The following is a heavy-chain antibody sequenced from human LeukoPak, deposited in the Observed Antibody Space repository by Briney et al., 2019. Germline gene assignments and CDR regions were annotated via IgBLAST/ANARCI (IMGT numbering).Heavy chain of an antibody. CDR2: IYYSGST. CDR3: AGATDYSSFLAY. CDR1: GGSISSGDYY. Sequence: SETLSLTCTVSGGSISSGDYYWSWIRQPPGKGLEWIGYIYYSGSTYYNPSLKSRVTISVDTSKNQFSLKLNSVTPVDTAEYYCAGATDYSSFLAYWGQGTLVTVSS. D-gene: IGHD4-11*01. J-gene: IGHJ4*02. V-gene: IGHV4-30-4*01.